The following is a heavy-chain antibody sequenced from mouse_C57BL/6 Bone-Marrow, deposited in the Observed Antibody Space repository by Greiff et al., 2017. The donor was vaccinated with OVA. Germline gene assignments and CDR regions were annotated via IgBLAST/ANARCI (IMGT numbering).Heavy chain of an antibody. D-gene: IGHD1-1*01. J-gene: IGHJ4*01. CDR1: GYTFTSYW. V-gene: IGHV1-55*01. CDR2: IYPGSGST. Sequence: VKLQQPGAELVKPGASVKMSCKASGYTFTSYWITWVKQRPGQGLEWIGDIYPGSGSTNYNEKFKSKATLTVDTSSSTAYMQLSSLTSEDSAVYYCARSPSTVPAMDYWGQGTSVTVSS. CDR3: ARSPSTVPAMDY.